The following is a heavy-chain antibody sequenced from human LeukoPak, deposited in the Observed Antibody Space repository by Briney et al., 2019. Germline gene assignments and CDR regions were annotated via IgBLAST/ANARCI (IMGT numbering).Heavy chain of an antibody. V-gene: IGHV1-8*03. J-gene: IGHJ3*02. CDR3: ARGSEFLEWLIAFDI. CDR1: GYTFTSYD. CDR2: MNPNSGNT. Sequence: GASVKVSCKASGYTFTSYDINWVRQATGQGLEWMGWMNPNSGNTGYAQKFQGRATITRNTSISTAYMELSSLRSEDTAVYYCARGSEFLEWLIAFDIWGQGTMVTVSS. D-gene: IGHD3-3*01.